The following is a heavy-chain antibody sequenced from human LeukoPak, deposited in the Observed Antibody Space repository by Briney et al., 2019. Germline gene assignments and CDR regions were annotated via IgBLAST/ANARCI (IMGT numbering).Heavy chain of an antibody. J-gene: IGHJ1*01. D-gene: IGHD2-21*02. CDR2: IYYTGNT. CDR1: GACISSGSYY. CDR3: ATIAEFCGGDCYSEYFQQ. V-gene: IGHV4-39*01. Sequence: SETLSLTCTVSGACISSGSYYWGWIRQPPGKGLEWIGSIYYTGNTYYNPSLNSRVTISVDTSKKQFSLKLSSVTAADTAVYYCATIAEFCGGDCYSEYFQQWGQGTLVTVSS.